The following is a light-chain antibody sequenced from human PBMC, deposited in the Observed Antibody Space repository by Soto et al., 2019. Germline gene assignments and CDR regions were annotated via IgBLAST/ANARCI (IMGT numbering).Light chain of an antibody. Sequence: IVLTQSPGTLSLSPGERATLSCRASQSVSNFLAWYQQKPGQAPRLLISDASNRATGIPDRFSGSGSGTDVTLNISILEPEDFAVYYCQQYASSPLLTFGGGTKVEIK. CDR3: QQYASSPLLT. CDR1: QSVSNF. J-gene: IGKJ4*01. V-gene: IGKV3-20*01. CDR2: DAS.